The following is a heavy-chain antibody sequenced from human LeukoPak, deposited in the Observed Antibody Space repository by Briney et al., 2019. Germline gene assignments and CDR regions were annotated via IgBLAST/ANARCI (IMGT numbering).Heavy chain of an antibody. D-gene: IGHD3-10*01. J-gene: IGHJ4*02. CDR3: ARSQGGYYDY. V-gene: IGHV1-69*13. CDR1: GGTFSSYA. Sequence: ASVTVSLKASGGTFSSYAISWVRQAPGQGLEWMGGIIPIFGTANYAQKFQGRVTITADESTSTAYMELSSLRSEDTAVYYCARSQGGYYDYWGQGTLVTVSS. CDR2: IIPIFGTA.